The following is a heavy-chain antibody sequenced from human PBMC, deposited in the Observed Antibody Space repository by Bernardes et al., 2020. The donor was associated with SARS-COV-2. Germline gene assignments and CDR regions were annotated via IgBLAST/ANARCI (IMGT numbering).Heavy chain of an antibody. CDR1: GYTFTSYV. Sequence: SVNVSCKASGYTFTSYVISWVRQAPGQGLEWKGWSSAYNGNTIYAQKPQGRVTMTTDTSTSTAYMELRSLRSDDTAVYYCARDRTDGSGSHFDYWGQGTLVTVSS. D-gene: IGHD3-10*01. J-gene: IGHJ4*02. CDR2: SSAYNGNT. V-gene: IGHV1-18*04. CDR3: ARDRTDGSGSHFDY.